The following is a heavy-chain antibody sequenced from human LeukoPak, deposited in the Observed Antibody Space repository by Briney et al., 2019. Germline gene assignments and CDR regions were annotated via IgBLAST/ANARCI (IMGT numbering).Heavy chain of an antibody. J-gene: IGHJ5*02. V-gene: IGHV1-8*01. Sequence: ASVKVSCKTSGYTFTSYDINWVRQTTGQGLEWMGWMNPNSGNTGYAQKFQGRVTMTRTTSMSTAYMELNSLRPEDTAVYYCARGHWSGYTYNWFDPWGQGALVTVSS. CDR1: GYTFTSYD. CDR2: MNPNSGNT. CDR3: ARGHWSGYTYNWFDP. D-gene: IGHD3-3*01.